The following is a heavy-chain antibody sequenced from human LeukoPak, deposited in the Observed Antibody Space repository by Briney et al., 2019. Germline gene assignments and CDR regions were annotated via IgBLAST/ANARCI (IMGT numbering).Heavy chain of an antibody. CDR3: AKFFDGYNIRPFDY. CDR1: GFTFSSYA. D-gene: IGHD5-24*01. V-gene: IGHV3-23*01. J-gene: IGHJ4*02. CDR2: ISGSGGST. Sequence: GSLRLSCAASGFTFSSYAMSWVRQAPGKGLEWVSAISGSGGSTYYADSVKGRFTISRDNSKNTPYLQMNSLRAEDTAVYYCAKFFDGYNIRPFDYWGQGTLVTVSS.